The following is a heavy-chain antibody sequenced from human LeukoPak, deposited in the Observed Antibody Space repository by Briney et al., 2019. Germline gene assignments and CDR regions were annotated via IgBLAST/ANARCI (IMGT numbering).Heavy chain of an antibody. CDR3: AKVVAGRYQDY. Sequence: GGSLRLSCAASGFTFSDYYMSWIRQAPGKGLEWVSYISSSNSYTNYADSVKGRFYADSVKGRFTISRDNAKNSLYLQMNSLRAEDTAVYYCAKVVAGRYQDYWGQGTLVSVSS. D-gene: IGHD6-19*01. J-gene: IGHJ4*02. CDR2: ISSSNSYT. CDR1: GFTFSDYY. V-gene: IGHV3-11*05.